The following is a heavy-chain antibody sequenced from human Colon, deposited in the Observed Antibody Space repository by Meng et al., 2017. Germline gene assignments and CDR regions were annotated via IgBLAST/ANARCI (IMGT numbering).Heavy chain of an antibody. CDR2: ISSDGSST. CDR3: TRGYLDIGDY. Sequence: VRCVESGGGLVQPGGSLVLSCAASGFTFSSYWMHWVRQTPGEGLVWVSRISSDGSSTSYADSVRGRFTISRDNAKNTLYLQMNSLRAEDTAVYYCTRGYLDIGDYWGHGSLVTVSS. J-gene: IGHJ4*01. CDR1: GFTFSSYW. V-gene: IGHV3-74*01. D-gene: IGHD2-15*01.